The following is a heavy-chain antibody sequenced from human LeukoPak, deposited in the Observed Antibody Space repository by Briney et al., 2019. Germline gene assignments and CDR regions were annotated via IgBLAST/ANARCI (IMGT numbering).Heavy chain of an antibody. CDR3: APQHFMRGGPAHTIDY. V-gene: IGHV3-23*01. J-gene: IGHJ4*02. CDR1: GFTFSSYS. D-gene: IGHD2-15*01. Sequence: GGSLRLSCAASGFTFSSYSMNWVRQAPGKGLEWFSAISVSVGITYYADSVRCRFAISRDKSKTTLYLQMNSLRAEDTAVYYCAPQHFMRGGPAHTIDYWGQGTLVTVSS. CDR2: ISVSVGIT.